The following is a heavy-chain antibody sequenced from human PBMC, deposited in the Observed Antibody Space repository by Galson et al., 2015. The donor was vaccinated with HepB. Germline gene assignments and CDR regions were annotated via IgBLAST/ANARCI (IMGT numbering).Heavy chain of an antibody. V-gene: IGHV3-7*03. D-gene: IGHD3-9*01. CDR3: ARYDILTGFRFDY. CDR1: GFTFSSYW. CDR2: IKQDGSEK. Sequence: SLRLSCAASGFTFSSYWMSWVRQAPGKGLEWVANIKQDGSEKYYVDSVKGRFTISRDNAKNSLYLQMNSLRAEDTAVYYCARYDILTGFRFDYWGQGTLVTVSS. J-gene: IGHJ4*02.